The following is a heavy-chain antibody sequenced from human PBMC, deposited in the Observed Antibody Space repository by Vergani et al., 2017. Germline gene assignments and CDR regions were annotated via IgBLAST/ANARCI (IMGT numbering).Heavy chain of an antibody. D-gene: IGHD3-16*01. J-gene: IGHJ3*02. V-gene: IGHV4-38-2*01. CDR2: VFHSGSA. CDR1: GYSISRGYY. CDR3: ARQFWVSQGVGAFET. Sequence: QVQLQESGPGLVKPSETLSLTCRVSGYSISRGYYWGWIRQPPGKGLEWIATVFHSGSAYYNPSLRRRVTISVETSKNQSSLRLTTLTAADTAVYYCARQFWVSQGVGAFETWGRGTEVSVSS.